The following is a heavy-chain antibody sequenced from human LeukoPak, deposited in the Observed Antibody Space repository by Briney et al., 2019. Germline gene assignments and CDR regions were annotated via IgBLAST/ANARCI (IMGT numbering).Heavy chain of an antibody. CDR2: INPKSGGT. CDR3: ARGGGSWSYYYYFGMDV. CDR1: GYDFTGYY. J-gene: IGHJ6*02. V-gene: IGHV1-2*04. Sequence: ASVKVSCKASGYDFTGYYIHWVRQAPGQGLEWMGWINPKSGGTKCAPKFQDWVTMTRDTSISTVNVELRDLKSDDTAVYYCARGGGSWSYYYYFGMDVWGQGTTVTVSS. D-gene: IGHD3/OR15-3a*01.